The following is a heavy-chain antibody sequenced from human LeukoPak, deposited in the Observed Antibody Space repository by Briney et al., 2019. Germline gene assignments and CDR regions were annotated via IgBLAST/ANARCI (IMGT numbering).Heavy chain of an antibody. Sequence: SETLSLTCTVSGGSISSGSYYWGWIRQPPGKGLEWIGSIYYSGSTYYNPSLKSRVTTSVDTSKNQFSLKLSSVTAADSAVYYCARGGVTTRGLFDYWGQGTLVTVSS. CDR3: ARGGVTTRGLFDY. CDR1: GGSISSGSYY. V-gene: IGHV4-39*01. D-gene: IGHD4-11*01. CDR2: IYYSGST. J-gene: IGHJ4*02.